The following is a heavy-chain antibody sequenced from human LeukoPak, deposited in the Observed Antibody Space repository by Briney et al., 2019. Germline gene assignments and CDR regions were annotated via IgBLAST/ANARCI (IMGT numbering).Heavy chain of an antibody. D-gene: IGHD3-3*01. CDR2: ISYDGSNK. CDR3: ASGVVY. V-gene: IGHV3-30-3*01. Sequence: GGSLRLSCAASGFTFSSYAMHWVRQAPGKGLEWVAVISYDGSNKYYADSVEGRFTISRDNSKNTLYLQMNSLRAEDTAVYYCASGVVYWGQGTLVTVSS. J-gene: IGHJ4*02. CDR1: GFTFSSYA.